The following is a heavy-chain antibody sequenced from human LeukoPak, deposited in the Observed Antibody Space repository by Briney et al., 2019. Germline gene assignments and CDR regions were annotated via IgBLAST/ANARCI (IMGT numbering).Heavy chain of an antibody. Sequence: GGSLRLSCAASGFTFSSSSMNWVREAPGEGRGWVSRISSDASITSYADPVKGRFTISRDNAKNSLYLQMNSLRAEDTALYYCATSARTYLGSSLDYWGQGTLVTVSS. J-gene: IGHJ4*02. D-gene: IGHD2-15*01. V-gene: IGHV3-74*01. CDR3: ATSARTYLGSSLDY. CDR2: ISSDASIT. CDR1: GFTFSSSS.